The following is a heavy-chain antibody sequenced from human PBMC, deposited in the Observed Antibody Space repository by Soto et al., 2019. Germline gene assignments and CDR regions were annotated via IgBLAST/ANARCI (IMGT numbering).Heavy chain of an antibody. CDR2: IYHSGST. Sequence: SETLSLTCAVSGGSISSSNWWSWVRQPPGKGLEWIGEIYHSGSTNYNPSLKSRVTISVDKSKNQFSLKLSSVTAADTAVYYCARHESYSNYVIYYYGMDVWGQGTTVT. CDR1: GGSISSSNW. D-gene: IGHD4-4*01. J-gene: IGHJ6*02. CDR3: ARHESYSNYVIYYYGMDV. V-gene: IGHV4-4*02.